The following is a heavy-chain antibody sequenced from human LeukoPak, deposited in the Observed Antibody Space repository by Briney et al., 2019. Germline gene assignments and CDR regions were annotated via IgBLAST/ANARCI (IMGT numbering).Heavy chain of an antibody. V-gene: IGHV4-39*01. D-gene: IGHD3-22*01. CDR1: GASLTSRTYY. Sequence: SETLSLTCSVSGASLTSRTYYWGWIRQPPGKGLEWIGTIYNSGNTYYNPSLKSRVTISGDTSKNHVSLKVNAVTAADTAVYYCARHVSSVGVAVVITMIDSWGQGILVTVAS. CDR2: IYNSGNT. CDR3: ARHVSSVGVAVVITMIDS. J-gene: IGHJ4*02.